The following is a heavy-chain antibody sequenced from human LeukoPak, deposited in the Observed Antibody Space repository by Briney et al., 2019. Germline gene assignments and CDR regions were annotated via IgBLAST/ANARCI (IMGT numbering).Heavy chain of an antibody. CDR3: ARAGVPAAPAPPDY. D-gene: IGHD2-2*01. J-gene: IGHJ4*02. Sequence: GGSLRLSCAASGFTFSSYEMNWVRQAPGKGLEWVSYISSSGSTIYYADSVKGRFTISRDNAKNSLYLQMNSLRAEDTAVYYCARAGVPAAPAPPDYWGQGILVTVSS. CDR1: GFTFSSYE. CDR2: ISSSGSTI. V-gene: IGHV3-48*03.